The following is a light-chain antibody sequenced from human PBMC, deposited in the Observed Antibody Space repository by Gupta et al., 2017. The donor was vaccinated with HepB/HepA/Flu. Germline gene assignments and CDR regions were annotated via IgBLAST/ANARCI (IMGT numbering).Light chain of an antibody. CDR1: SSDVGGYNN. Sequence: QSALTQPAPVPGSPGQPNTISCTGTSSDVGGYNNVSWYQQHPGKPPKLMIYDVSNRPSGVSNRFSASKSGNTASPTISGLQAEDDADDYCSSATSSSAVVFGGGTKLTVL. J-gene: IGLJ2*01. V-gene: IGLV2-14*03. CDR2: DVS. CDR3: SSATSSSAVV.